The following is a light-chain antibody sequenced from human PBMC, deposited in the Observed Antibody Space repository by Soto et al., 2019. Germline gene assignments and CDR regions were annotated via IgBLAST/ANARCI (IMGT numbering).Light chain of an antibody. V-gene: IGKV2-30*02. CDR1: QHLVHPDGHTY. Sequence: DVVLTQSPLSLPVTRGQPASISGRSSQHLVHPDGHTYLTWFHQRPGQSPRRLIYKVSNWDSGVPDRFSGSGSGTDFTLTISRVEAEDVGVYYCVQTSHWPWTFGQGTKVDIK. J-gene: IGKJ1*01. CDR3: VQTSHWPWT. CDR2: KVS.